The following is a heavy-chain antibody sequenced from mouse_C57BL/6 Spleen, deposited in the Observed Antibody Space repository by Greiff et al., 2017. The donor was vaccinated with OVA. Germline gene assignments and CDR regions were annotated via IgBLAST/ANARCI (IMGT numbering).Heavy chain of an antibody. CDR2: IHPNVGST. Sequence: QVQLQHPGSDLVKPLASVKLSCNSSFYTFTLYLMHFFNHIPGQVLEWILMIHPNVGSTNYNEKFKSKATLTVDKSSSTAYMQLSSLTSEDSAVYYCARFYYGNSWFAYWGQGTLVTVSA. D-gene: IGHD2-1*01. J-gene: IGHJ3*01. CDR3: ARFYYGNSWFAY. CDR1: FYTFTLYL. V-gene: IGHV1-64*01.